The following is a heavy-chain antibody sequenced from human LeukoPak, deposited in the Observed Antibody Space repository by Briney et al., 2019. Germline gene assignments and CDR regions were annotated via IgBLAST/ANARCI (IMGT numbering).Heavy chain of an antibody. CDR1: GYSISSGYY. V-gene: IGHV4-38-2*02. CDR3: ARLQLDIVVVPAAMSEDYYYYYMDV. D-gene: IGHD2-2*03. Sequence: SETLSLTCTVSGYSISSGYYWGWIRQPPGKGLEWIGSIYHSGSTYYNPSLKSRVTISVDTSKNQFSPKLSSVTAADTAVYYCARLQLDIVVVPAAMSEDYYYYYMDVWGKGTTVTISS. J-gene: IGHJ6*03. CDR2: IYHSGST.